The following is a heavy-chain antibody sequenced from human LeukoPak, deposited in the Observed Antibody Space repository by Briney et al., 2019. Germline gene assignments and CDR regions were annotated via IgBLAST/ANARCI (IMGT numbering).Heavy chain of an antibody. J-gene: IGHJ5*01. D-gene: IGHD2-15*01. CDR1: GYTFTGYY. CDR2: INPNSGGT. Sequence: ASVRVSCKASGYTFTGYYMHWVRQAPGQGLEGMGWINPNSGGTNYAQKFQGRVTMTRDTSISTAYMELSRLRSDDTAVYYCARDCSGGSWLDFWGQRTLVTVSS. CDR3: ARDCSGGSWLDF. V-gene: IGHV1-2*02.